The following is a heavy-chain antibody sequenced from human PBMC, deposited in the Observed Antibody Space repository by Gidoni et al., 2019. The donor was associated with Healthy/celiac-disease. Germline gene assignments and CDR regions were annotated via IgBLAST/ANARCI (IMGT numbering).Heavy chain of an antibody. J-gene: IGHJ4*02. V-gene: IGHV3-9*01. Sequence: EVQLVESGGGLVQPGRSLRLSCAASGFPFDDYAMHWVRQAPGKGLEWVSGISWNSGSIGYADSVKGRFTISRDNAKNSLYLQMNSLRAEDTALYYCAKDLGRYFDSFDYWGQGTLVTVSS. CDR2: ISWNSGSI. CDR3: AKDLGRYFDSFDY. CDR1: GFPFDDYA. D-gene: IGHD3-9*01.